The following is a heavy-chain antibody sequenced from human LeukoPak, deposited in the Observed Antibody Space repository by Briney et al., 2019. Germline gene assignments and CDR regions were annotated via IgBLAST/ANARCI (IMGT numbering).Heavy chain of an antibody. CDR1: GGSFSGYY. V-gene: IGHV4-34*01. CDR2: INHSGST. CDR3: ARQRTGSASRGGYAFDI. Sequence: SETLSLTCAVYGGSFSGYYWSWIRQPPGKGLEWIGEINHSGSTNYNPSLKNRVTMFVDTSKNQFSLKLSSVTAADTAVYNCARQRTGSASRGGYAFDIWGQGTMVTVSS. J-gene: IGHJ3*02. D-gene: IGHD7-27*01.